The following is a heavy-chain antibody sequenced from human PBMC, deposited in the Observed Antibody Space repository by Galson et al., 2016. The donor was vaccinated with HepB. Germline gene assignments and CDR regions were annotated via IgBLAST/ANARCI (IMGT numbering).Heavy chain of an antibody. Sequence: SLRLSCAASGFTFNDYWMTWVRQAPGKGLEWVANLSPDGTDKRYAGSVEGRLTISRDNPNNSVFLQMSSLRAEDTALYYCARVDYTDEGINVWGQGTTVTVSS. V-gene: IGHV3-7*01. J-gene: IGHJ6*02. CDR2: LSPDGTDK. CDR3: ARVDYTDEGINV. CDR1: GFTFNDYW. D-gene: IGHD4-11*01.